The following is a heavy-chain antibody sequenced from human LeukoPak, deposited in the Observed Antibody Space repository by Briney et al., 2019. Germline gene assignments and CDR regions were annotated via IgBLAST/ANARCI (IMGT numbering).Heavy chain of an antibody. V-gene: IGHV6-1*01. Sequence: SQTLSLTCAISGDSVSSNSAAWNWIRQSPPRGLEWLGRTYYRSKWYNDYAVSVKSRITINPDTSKNQFSLQLNSVTPEDTAVYYCARVAGYCSGGSCRKSYYYGMDVWGQGTTVTVSS. J-gene: IGHJ6*02. CDR2: TYYRSKWYN. CDR1: GDSVSSNSAA. D-gene: IGHD2-15*01. CDR3: ARVAGYCSGGSCRKSYYYGMDV.